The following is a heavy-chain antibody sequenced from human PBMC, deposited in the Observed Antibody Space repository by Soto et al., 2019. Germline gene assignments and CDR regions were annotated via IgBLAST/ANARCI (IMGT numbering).Heavy chain of an antibody. Sequence: EVQLLESGGGLVQPGGSLRLSCAASGFSVSSYGMNWVRQAPGKGLECVSGISNSGTTTYYADYAKGRFTISRDNSKNTLYLQMNSLRDEDTAVSYCVKDCFGILRLTTPDYWGQGTLVTVSS. CDR3: VKDCFGILRLTTPDY. CDR2: ISNSGTTT. D-gene: IGHD1-1*01. V-gene: IGHV3-23*01. CDR1: GFSVSSYG. J-gene: IGHJ4*02.